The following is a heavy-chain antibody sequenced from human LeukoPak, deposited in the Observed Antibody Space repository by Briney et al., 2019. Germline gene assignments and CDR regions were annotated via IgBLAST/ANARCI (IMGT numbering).Heavy chain of an antibody. CDR3: ARVNTDGYDYVWGSYAALDY. D-gene: IGHD3-16*01. CDR1: GFTFSSYS. V-gene: IGHV3-21*01. Sequence: GGSLRLSCAASGFTFSSYSMNWVRQAPGKGLQWVSSISSSSSYIYYADSVKGRFTISRDNAKNSLYLQMNSVRAEDTAVYYCARVNTDGYDYVWGSYAALDYWGQGTLVTVSS. CDR2: ISSSSSYI. J-gene: IGHJ4*02.